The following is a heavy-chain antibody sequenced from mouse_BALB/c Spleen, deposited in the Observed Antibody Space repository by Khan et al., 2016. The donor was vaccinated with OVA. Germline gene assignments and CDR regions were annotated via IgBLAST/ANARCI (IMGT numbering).Heavy chain of an antibody. J-gene: IGHJ3*01. Sequence: EVELVESGGDLVKPGGSLKISCAASGFTFSSYSMSWVSQTPDKRLEWVASISSGGDYTYYTESVKGRFTISRDNSYNTLYMQLSNLKSEDTAMYYCADHLTGSFAYWGQGTLVTVAA. CDR1: GFTFSSYS. CDR2: ISSGGDYT. CDR3: ADHLTGSFAY. V-gene: IGHV5-6*01. D-gene: IGHD4-1*01.